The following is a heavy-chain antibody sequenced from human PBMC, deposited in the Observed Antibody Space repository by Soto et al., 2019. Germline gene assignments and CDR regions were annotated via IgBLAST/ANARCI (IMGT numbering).Heavy chain of an antibody. V-gene: IGHV5-10-1*01. Sequence: GESLKISCKGSGYSFTSYWISWVRQMPGKGLEWMGRIDPSDSYTNYSPSFQGHVTISADKSISTAYMQWSSLKASDTAMYYCATVVPAVSIDYYYYYGRDVWGQGTTVTVS. J-gene: IGHJ6*01. D-gene: IGHD2-2*01. CDR3: ATVVPAVSIDYYYYYGRDV. CDR2: IDPSDSYT. CDR1: GYSFTSYW.